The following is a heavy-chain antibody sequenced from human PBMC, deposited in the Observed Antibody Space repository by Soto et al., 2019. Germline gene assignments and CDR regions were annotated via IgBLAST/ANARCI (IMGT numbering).Heavy chain of an antibody. V-gene: IGHV3-33*01. CDR1: GFTFSSYG. D-gene: IGHD4-17*01. J-gene: IGHJ5*02. CDR3: ARDPAGAGWFDP. Sequence: QVQLVESGGGVVQPGRSLRLSCAASGFTFSSYGMHWVRQAPGKGLEWVAVIWYDGSNKYYADSVKGRFTISRDNSKNTLYLQMNSLRAEDTAVYYCARDPAGAGWFDPWGQGTLVTVPS. CDR2: IWYDGSNK.